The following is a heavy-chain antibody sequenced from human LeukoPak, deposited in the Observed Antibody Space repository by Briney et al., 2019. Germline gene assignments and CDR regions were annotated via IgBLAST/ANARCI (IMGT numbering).Heavy chain of an antibody. CDR3: ARGDSSSWYRDDY. Sequence: GGSLRLSCAASGFTFSNHNMDWVRQAPGKGLEWISYISGRGEAIFYADSVQGRFTISRDNAKNSIYLQMNGLTAEDTAVYYCARGDSSSWYRDDYWGQGTLVTVSS. J-gene: IGHJ4*02. CDR2: ISGRGEAI. CDR1: GFTFSNHN. D-gene: IGHD6-13*01. V-gene: IGHV3-48*01.